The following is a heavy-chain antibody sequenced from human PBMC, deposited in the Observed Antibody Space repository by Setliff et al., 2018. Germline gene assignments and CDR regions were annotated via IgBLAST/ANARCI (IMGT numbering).Heavy chain of an antibody. CDR2: IYYSGST. CDR1: GGSISSSSYY. V-gene: IGHV4-39*01. D-gene: IGHD2-15*01. CDR3: ARPRGGVEGYFDY. J-gene: IGHJ4*02. Sequence: SCTVSGGSISSSSYYWGWIRQPPGKGLEWIGSIYYSGSTYYNPSLKSRVTISMDTSKNQFSLKLSSVTAADTAVYYCARPRGGVEGYFDYWGQGTLVTVSS.